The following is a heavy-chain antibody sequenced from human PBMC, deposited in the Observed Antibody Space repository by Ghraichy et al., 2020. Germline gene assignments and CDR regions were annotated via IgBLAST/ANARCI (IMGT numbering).Heavy chain of an antibody. Sequence: GGSLRLSCAASGFTFSSYGMHWVRQAPGKGLEWVAVISYDGSNKYYADSVKGRFTISRDNSKNTLYLQMNSLRAEDTAVYYCAKLAGSHWRWCGGDCYSGDAFDIWGQGTMVTVSS. J-gene: IGHJ3*02. CDR1: GFTFSSYG. V-gene: IGHV3-30*18. CDR2: ISYDGSNK. D-gene: IGHD2-21*02. CDR3: AKLAGSHWRWCGGDCYSGDAFDI.